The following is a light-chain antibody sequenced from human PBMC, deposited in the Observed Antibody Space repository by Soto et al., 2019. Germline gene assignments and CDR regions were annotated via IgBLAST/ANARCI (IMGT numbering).Light chain of an antibody. J-gene: IGLJ1*01. V-gene: IGLV2-11*01. CDR1: SSDVGGYNY. CDR3: CSYAGSYIFYV. Sequence: QSVLIQPRSVSGSPGQSVTISCTGTSSDVGGYNYVSWYQQHPGKAPKLMIYDVSKRPSGVPDRFSGSKSGNTASLTISGLQAEDEADYYCCSYAGSYIFYVFGTGTKVTVL. CDR2: DVS.